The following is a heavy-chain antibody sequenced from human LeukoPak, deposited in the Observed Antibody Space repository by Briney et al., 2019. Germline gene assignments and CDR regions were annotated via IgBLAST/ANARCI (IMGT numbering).Heavy chain of an antibody. CDR1: GGTFSSYA. CDR2: IIPIFGTA. D-gene: IGHD3-22*01. Sequence: SVKVSCKASGGTFSSYAISSVRHAPGQGLEWMGWIIPIFGTANYAQKFQGRVTITTDESTSTAYMGLSSLRSEDTAVYYCARDHRYYYDSSGYYDYNWFDPWGQGTLVTVSS. J-gene: IGHJ5*02. CDR3: ARDHRYYYDSSGYYDYNWFDP. V-gene: IGHV1-69*05.